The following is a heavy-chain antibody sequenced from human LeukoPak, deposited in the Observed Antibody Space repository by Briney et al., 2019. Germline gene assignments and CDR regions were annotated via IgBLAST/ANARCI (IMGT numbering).Heavy chain of an antibody. CDR3: ARDAYVSYYYYGMDV. V-gene: IGHV4-59*01. D-gene: IGHD3-16*01. Sequence: SETLSLTCTVSGGSISSYYWSWIRQPPGKGLEWIGYIYYSGSNNYNPSLKSRVTISVDTSKNQFSLKLTSVTAADTAVYYCARDAYVSYYYYGMDVWGKGTTVTVSS. CDR2: IYYSGSN. CDR1: GGSISSYY. J-gene: IGHJ6*04.